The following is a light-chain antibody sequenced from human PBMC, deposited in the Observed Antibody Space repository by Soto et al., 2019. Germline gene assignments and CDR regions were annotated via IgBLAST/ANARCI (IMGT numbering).Light chain of an antibody. Sequence: ENVLTQSPGTLSLSPGERATLSCRASQSVSSTYVAWYQQKSGQAPRLLIYGASSRATGIPDRFSGSGSGTDFTLTISRLEPEDFAVYYCHQYVSSWTFGQGTKVEIK. CDR3: HQYVSSWT. CDR2: GAS. V-gene: IGKV3-20*01. J-gene: IGKJ1*01. CDR1: QSVSSTY.